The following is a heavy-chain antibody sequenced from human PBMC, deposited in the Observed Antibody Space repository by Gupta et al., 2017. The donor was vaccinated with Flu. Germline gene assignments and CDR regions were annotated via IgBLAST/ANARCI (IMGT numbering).Heavy chain of an antibody. J-gene: IGHJ4*02. CDR3: AKVPSAYSTTGYFDN. CDR1: GVSISRSNFY. Sequence: QVQLQESGPGLVRPSETLSLTCTVSGVSISRSNFYWGWIRQPPGKGLEWIGSIYYSGYTYSNPSLKSRVTISVDTSVNQISLKLTSVTAADTAMYYCAKVPSAYSTTGYFDNWGQGTLVTVSP. V-gene: IGHV4-39*01. D-gene: IGHD1-26*01. CDR2: IYYSGYT.